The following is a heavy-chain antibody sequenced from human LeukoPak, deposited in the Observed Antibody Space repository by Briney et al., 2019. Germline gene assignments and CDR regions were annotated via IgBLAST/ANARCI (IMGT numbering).Heavy chain of an antibody. CDR1: GGSISSGDYY. CDR3: ARWVRALQLADY. Sequence: SQTLSLTCTVSGGSISSGDYYWSWIRQPPGKGLEWIGYIYYSGSTYYNPSLKSRVTISVDTSKNQFSLKLSSVTAADTAVYYCARWVRALQLADYWGQGTLVTVSS. V-gene: IGHV4-30-4*08. D-gene: IGHD6-13*01. J-gene: IGHJ4*02. CDR2: IYYSGST.